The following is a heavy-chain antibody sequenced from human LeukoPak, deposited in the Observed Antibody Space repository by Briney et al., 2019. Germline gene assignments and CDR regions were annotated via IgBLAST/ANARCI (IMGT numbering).Heavy chain of an antibody. CDR1: GGSISSSSYY. V-gene: IGHV4-39*07. J-gene: IGHJ3*02. D-gene: IGHD3-3*01. CDR3: ARDNPPVTYYDFWSGYHLAFDI. Sequence: PSETLSLTCTVSGGSISSSSYYWGWIRQPPGKGLEWIGSIYYSGSTYYNPSLKSRVTISVDTSKNQFSLKLSSVTAADTAVYYRARDNPPVTYYDFWSGYHLAFDIWGQGTMVTVSS. CDR2: IYYSGST.